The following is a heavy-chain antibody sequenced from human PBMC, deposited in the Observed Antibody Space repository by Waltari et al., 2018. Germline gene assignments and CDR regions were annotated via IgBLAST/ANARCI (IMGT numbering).Heavy chain of an antibody. J-gene: IGHJ5*02. CDR2: ISGNKGNT. Sequence: QVQLVQSGAEVKKPGASVKVSCKASGYTFSDYGISWVRQAPGQGLEWMGWISGNKGNTNHEQKFQGRLIMTEDTSATTVYMELTYLTSDDTAVYYCARERHRLMEEGYLMALDPWGQGTLVTVSS. V-gene: IGHV1-18*01. D-gene: IGHD3-3*01. CDR3: ARERHRLMEEGYLMALDP. CDR1: GYTFSDYG.